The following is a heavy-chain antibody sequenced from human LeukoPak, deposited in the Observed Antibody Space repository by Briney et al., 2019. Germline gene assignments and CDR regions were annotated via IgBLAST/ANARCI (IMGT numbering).Heavy chain of an antibody. D-gene: IGHD5-12*01. Sequence: GGSLRLSCAASGFTFSSYAMSWVRQASGKGLEWVGRIRSKANNYATAYAASVKGRFTISRDDSKNTAYLQMNSLKTEDTAVYYCTSLRSDWAGSSFDYWGQGTLVTVSS. V-gene: IGHV3-73*01. CDR1: GFTFSSYA. J-gene: IGHJ4*02. CDR2: IRSKANNYAT. CDR3: TSLRSDWAGSSFDY.